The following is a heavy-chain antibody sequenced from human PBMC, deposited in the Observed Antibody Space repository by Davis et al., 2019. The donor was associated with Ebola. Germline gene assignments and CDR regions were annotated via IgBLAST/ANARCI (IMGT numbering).Heavy chain of an antibody. CDR2: IIPIFGTA. J-gene: IGHJ6*03. CDR1: GGTFSSYA. V-gene: IGHV1-69*13. Sequence: SVKVSCKASGGTFSSYAISWVRQAPGQGLEWMGGIIPIFGTANYAQKFQGRVTITADESTSTAYMELSSLRSEDTAVYYCARSSHDFWSGYSYYYYMNVWGKGTTVTVSS. CDR3: ARSSHDFWSGYSYYYYMNV. D-gene: IGHD3-3*01.